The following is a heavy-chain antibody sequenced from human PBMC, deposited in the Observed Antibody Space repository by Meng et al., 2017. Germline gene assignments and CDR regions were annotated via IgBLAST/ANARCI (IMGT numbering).Heavy chain of an antibody. D-gene: IGHD1-26*01. V-gene: IGHV6-1*01. CDR3: ARGSYSFDS. Sequence: QQQLQQSGPGLVTLSQTLSLICPISGDSVSTNSAAWNWTRQSPSGGLEWLGRAYYRSKWYHDYAESVKSRISIDPDTSKNQFSLQLRSVTPEDSAVYYCARGSYSFDSWGQRTLVTVSS. CDR2: AYYRSKWYH. J-gene: IGHJ4*02. CDR1: GDSVSTNSAA.